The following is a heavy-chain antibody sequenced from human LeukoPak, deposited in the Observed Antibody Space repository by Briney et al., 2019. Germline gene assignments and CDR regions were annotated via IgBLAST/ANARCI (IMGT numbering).Heavy chain of an antibody. J-gene: IGHJ6*03. V-gene: IGHV4-61*02. Sequence: PSETLSLTCSVSGDSISSGDYYWSWIRQPAGKGLEWIGRIYTSGSTNYNPSLKSRVTISVDTSKNQFSLKLSSVTAADTAVYYCARTTEAHSWRTRYYDYYMDVWGKGTTVTVSS. CDR3: ARTTEAHSWRTRYYDYYMDV. D-gene: IGHD6-13*01. CDR1: GDSISSGDYY. CDR2: IYTSGST.